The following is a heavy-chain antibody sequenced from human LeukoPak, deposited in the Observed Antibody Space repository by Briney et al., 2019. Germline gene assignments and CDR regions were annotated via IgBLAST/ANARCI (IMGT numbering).Heavy chain of an antibody. D-gene: IGHD1-7*01. Sequence: SETLSLTCTVSGGSISSSSYYWSWIRQPAGKGLEWIGRIYTSGSTNYNPSLKSRVTMSVDTSKNQFSLKLSSVTAADTAVDYCARATNWNYRLFDYWGQGPLVTVSS. CDR1: GGSISSSSYY. CDR2: IYTSGST. J-gene: IGHJ4*02. CDR3: ARATNWNYRLFDY. V-gene: IGHV4-61*02.